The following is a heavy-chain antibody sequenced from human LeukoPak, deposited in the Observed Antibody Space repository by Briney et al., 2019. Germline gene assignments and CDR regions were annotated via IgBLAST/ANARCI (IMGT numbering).Heavy chain of an antibody. CDR1: GGSISDYY. Sequence: LETLSLTCTVSGGSISDYYWTWIRQPPDKGLEWIGYVHYSGTPNNNPSLKSRVTFSVDTSKNQFSLKLTSVAAADTAVYYCARGVGATHFDYWGQGTLVTVSS. J-gene: IGHJ4*02. CDR3: ARGVGATHFDY. V-gene: IGHV4-59*01. D-gene: IGHD1-26*01. CDR2: VHYSGTP.